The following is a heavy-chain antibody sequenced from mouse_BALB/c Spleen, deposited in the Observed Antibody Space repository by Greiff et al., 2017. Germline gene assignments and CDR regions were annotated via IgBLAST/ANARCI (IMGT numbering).Heavy chain of an antibody. D-gene: IGHD2-12*01. CDR2: INPGSGGT. J-gene: IGHJ3*01. CDR1: GYAFTNYL. Sequence: VQLQQSGAELVRPGTSVKVSCKASGYAFTNYLIEWVKQRPGQGLEWIGVINPGSGGTNYNEKFKGKATLTADKSSSTAYMQLSSLTSDDSAVYFCASHGVSYEFAYWGQGTLVTVSA. CDR3: ASHGVSYEFAY. V-gene: IGHV1-54*03.